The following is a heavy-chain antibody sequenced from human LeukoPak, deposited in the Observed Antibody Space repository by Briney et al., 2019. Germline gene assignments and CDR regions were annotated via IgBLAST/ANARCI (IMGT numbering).Heavy chain of an antibody. CDR1: GASVSSDY. CDR2: THYRGDI. J-gene: IGHJ4*02. D-gene: IGHD3-10*01. V-gene: IGHV4-59*02. Sequence: SETLSFTCSGSGASVSSDYWNWIRQSPGRGLEWIGYTHYRGDINHNPSLKSRLTMSVDASSNQVSLKLSSVTAADAAVYYCGRNLGSGSDHWGQGTLVTVSS. CDR3: GRNLGSGSDH.